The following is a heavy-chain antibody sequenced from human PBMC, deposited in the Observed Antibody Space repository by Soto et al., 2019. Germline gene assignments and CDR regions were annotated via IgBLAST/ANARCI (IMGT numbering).Heavy chain of an antibody. D-gene: IGHD3-22*01. Sequence: PSETLSLTCTVSGGSISDGYYWSWIRQHPGKGLEWIGSISYSGSTSYNPSLKSRLTISVDRSKSQFSLNLSSVTAADTAVYYWARGDRGGYSYGLDTWGQETLVPVS. CDR2: ISYSGST. CDR1: GGSISDGYY. CDR3: ARGDRGGYSYGLDT. J-gene: IGHJ5*02. V-gene: IGHV4-31*03.